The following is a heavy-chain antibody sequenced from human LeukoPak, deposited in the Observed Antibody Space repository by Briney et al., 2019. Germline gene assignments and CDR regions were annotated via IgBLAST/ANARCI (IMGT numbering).Heavy chain of an antibody. CDR2: IYYSGST. V-gene: IGHV4-61*10. CDR1: GGSISSGGYY. D-gene: IGHD3-10*01. Sequence: SETLSLTCTVSGGSISSGGYYWSWIRQPAGKGLEWIGYIYYSGSTNYNPSLKSRVTISVDTSKNQFSLKLSSVTAADTAVYYCARITYYYGSGSYYYYYYYMDVWGKGTTVTVSS. CDR3: ARITYYYGSGSYYYYYYYMDV. J-gene: IGHJ6*03.